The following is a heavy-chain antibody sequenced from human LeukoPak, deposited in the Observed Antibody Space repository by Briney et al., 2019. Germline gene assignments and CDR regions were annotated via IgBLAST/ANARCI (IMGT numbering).Heavy chain of an antibody. Sequence: GGSLRLSCAASGFTFSSYWMYWVRQAPGKGLVWVSRIISDGSSATHADSVKGRFTMSRDNAKNMLYLQMNSLRAEDTAVYYCTRDRRYGGMDVWGQGTTVTVSS. V-gene: IGHV3-74*01. J-gene: IGHJ6*02. CDR1: GFTFSSYW. CDR3: TRDRRYGGMDV. D-gene: IGHD3-10*01. CDR2: IISDGSSA.